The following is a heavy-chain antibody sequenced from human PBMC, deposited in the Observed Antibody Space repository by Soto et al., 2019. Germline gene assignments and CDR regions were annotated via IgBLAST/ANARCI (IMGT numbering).Heavy chain of an antibody. Sequence: GASVKVSCKAAGYRFSVHVIHCRRQSPGQGLEWMGWINPKSGDTGYAQKFQGRVTMTRDTSLDIVHMDLSGLTSDDAAVYYCARDTRGTRGFDEMDFWGQGTTVTVSS. V-gene: IGHV1-2*02. CDR1: GYRFSVHV. D-gene: IGHD2-2*01. J-gene: IGHJ6*02. CDR3: ARDTRGTRGFDEMDF. CDR2: INPKSGDT.